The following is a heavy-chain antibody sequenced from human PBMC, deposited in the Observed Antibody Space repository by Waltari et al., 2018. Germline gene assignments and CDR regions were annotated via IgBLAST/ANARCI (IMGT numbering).Heavy chain of an antibody. Sequence: QVQLQESGPGLVKPSETLSLTCTVPGGSISSYYWSWIRQPPGKGLEWIGYIYYSGSTNYNPSLKSRVTISVDTSKNQFSLKLSSVTAADTAVYYCAREDGYLYYFDYWGQGTLVTVSS. J-gene: IGHJ4*02. CDR3: AREDGYLYYFDY. D-gene: IGHD5-12*01. CDR1: GGSISSYY. CDR2: IYYSGST. V-gene: IGHV4-59*01.